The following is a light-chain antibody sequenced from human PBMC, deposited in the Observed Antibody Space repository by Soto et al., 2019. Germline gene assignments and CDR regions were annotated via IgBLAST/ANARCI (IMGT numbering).Light chain of an antibody. CDR2: AAS. CDR3: QQSYTSPPT. V-gene: IGKV1-39*01. Sequence: DIQMTQSPSSLSASVGDRVTITCRASQSISVYLNWYQQKVGEAPKFLIYAASSLQSGVPSRFSGSGSGRDFTPTIASLQPEDFATYYCQQSYTSPPTFGQGTKVDIK. CDR1: QSISVY. J-gene: IGKJ1*01.